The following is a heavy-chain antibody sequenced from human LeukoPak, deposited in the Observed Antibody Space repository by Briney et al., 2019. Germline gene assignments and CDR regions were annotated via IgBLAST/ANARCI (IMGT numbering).Heavy chain of an antibody. CDR2: IYHDGST. Sequence: SETLSLTCAVSGGSISSNNWWIWVRQSPEKGLEWIGEIYHDGSTNYNPSLKSRVTISMDKSKNQLSLKLNFVTAADTAVYYCARDQSPTTVTTNAFDIWGQGTMVTVSS. J-gene: IGHJ3*02. CDR1: GGSISSNNW. CDR3: ARDQSPTTVTTNAFDI. D-gene: IGHD4-17*01. V-gene: IGHV4-4*02.